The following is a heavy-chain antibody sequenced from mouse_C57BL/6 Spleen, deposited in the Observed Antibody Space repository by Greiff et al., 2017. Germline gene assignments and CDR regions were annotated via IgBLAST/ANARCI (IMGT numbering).Heavy chain of an antibody. D-gene: IGHD2-4*01. J-gene: IGHJ4*01. CDR3: ARGEEDYDEGGYAMDY. CDR1: GFNIKDYY. V-gene: IGHV14-2*01. Sequence: DVKLQESGAELVKPGASVKLSCTASGFNIKDYYMHWVKQRTEQGLEWIGRIDPEDGETKYAPKFQGKATITADTSSNTAYLQLSSLTSEDTAVYYCARGEEDYDEGGYAMDYWGQGTSVTVSS. CDR2: IDPEDGET.